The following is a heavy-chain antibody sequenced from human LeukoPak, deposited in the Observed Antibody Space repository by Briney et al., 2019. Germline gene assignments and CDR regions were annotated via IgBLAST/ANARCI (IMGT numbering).Heavy chain of an antibody. CDR1: GFTFSSYG. Sequence: GGFLRLSCAASGFTFSSYGMHWVRQAPGKGLEWVAVIWYGGSNKYYADSVKGRFTISRDNSKNTLYLQMNSLRAEDTAVYYCARELVADYWGQGTLVTVSS. CDR3: ARELVADY. D-gene: IGHD2-15*01. J-gene: IGHJ4*02. CDR2: IWYGGSNK. V-gene: IGHV3-33*08.